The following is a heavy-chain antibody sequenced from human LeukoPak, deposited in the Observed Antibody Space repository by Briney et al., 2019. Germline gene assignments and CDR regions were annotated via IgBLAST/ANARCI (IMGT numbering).Heavy chain of an antibody. D-gene: IGHD5-24*01. Sequence: ASVKVSCKASGYTFTSYYMHWVRQAPGQRLEWMGWINAGNGNTKYSQKFQGRVTITRDTSASTAYMELSSLRSEDTAVFYCARTEMATILDFDYWGQGTLVTVSS. J-gene: IGHJ4*02. CDR3: ARTEMATILDFDY. V-gene: IGHV1-3*01. CDR2: INAGNGNT. CDR1: GYTFTSYY.